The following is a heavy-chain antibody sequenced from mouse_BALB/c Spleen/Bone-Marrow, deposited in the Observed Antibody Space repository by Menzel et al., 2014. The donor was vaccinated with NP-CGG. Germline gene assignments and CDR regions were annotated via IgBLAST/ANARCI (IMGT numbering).Heavy chain of an antibody. V-gene: IGHV14-3*02. D-gene: IGHD2-2*01. CDR3: ASYVYGYYFDY. Sequence: VHVKQSGAELVKPGASVKLSCTASGFNIKDTYMHWVKQRPEQGLEWIGRIDPANGNTKYDPKFQGKATITADTSSNTAYPQLSSLTSEDTAVYYCASYVYGYYFDYWGQGTTLTVSS. J-gene: IGHJ2*01. CDR1: GFNIKDTY. CDR2: IDPANGNT.